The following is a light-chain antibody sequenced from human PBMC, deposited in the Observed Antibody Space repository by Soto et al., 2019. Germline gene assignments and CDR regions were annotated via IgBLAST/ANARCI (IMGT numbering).Light chain of an antibody. CDR2: GAA. Sequence: EIVMTQSPATLSVSPGEGATLSCRASQSVSSSLAWYQQKPGQAPRLLIYGAATRATGIPARFSGSGSGTEFTLTISSLQSADFAVYYCQQYNNWPRTFGQGTEVEIK. CDR3: QQYNNWPRT. CDR1: QSVSSS. J-gene: IGKJ1*01. V-gene: IGKV3-15*01.